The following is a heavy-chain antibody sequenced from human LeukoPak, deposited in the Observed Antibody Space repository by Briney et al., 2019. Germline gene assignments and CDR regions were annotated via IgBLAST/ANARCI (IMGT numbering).Heavy chain of an antibody. Sequence: GGSLRLSCAASGFTFSSFAMSWVRQTPGMGPEWVSTISNNGAGTYYADSVKGRFTISRDNSKNTLYLQMNSLRAEDTAVYYCAKDLGLGEQYYFDYWGQGTLVTVSS. D-gene: IGHD1/OR15-1a*01. V-gene: IGHV3-23*01. J-gene: IGHJ4*02. CDR1: GFTFSSFA. CDR2: ISNNGAGT. CDR3: AKDLGLGEQYYFDY.